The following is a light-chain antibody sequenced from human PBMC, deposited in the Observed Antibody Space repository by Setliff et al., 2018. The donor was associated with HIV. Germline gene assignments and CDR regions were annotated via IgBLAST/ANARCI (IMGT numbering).Light chain of an antibody. Sequence: ALPQPPSVSGSPGQSVTISCTGTSSDVGSYDRVSWYQQPPGTAPKLMIYEVNNRPSGVPDRFSGSKSGNTASLTISGLQAEDEADYYCSSYTSISTYVFGTGTKVTVL. CDR3: SSYTSISTYV. CDR2: EVN. J-gene: IGLJ1*01. CDR1: SSDVGSYDR. V-gene: IGLV2-18*02.